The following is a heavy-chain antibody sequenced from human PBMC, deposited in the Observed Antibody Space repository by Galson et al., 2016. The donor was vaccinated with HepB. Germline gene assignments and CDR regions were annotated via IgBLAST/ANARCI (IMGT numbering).Heavy chain of an antibody. CDR1: SSAFSKGW. Sequence: SLRLSCAVSSSAFSKGWMNWVRQPPGRGLEWVSGITRSGDATHYADFAKGRFTISRDNSKNTVYLYMSDLSAGDTAVYYCGKHGGFDYWGQGARVTVSS. CDR2: ITRSGDAT. D-gene: IGHD3-16*01. V-gene: IGHV3-23*01. CDR3: GKHGGFDY. J-gene: IGHJ4*02.